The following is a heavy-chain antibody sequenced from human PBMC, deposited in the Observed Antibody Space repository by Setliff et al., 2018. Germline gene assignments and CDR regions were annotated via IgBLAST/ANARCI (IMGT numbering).Heavy chain of an antibody. Sequence: ASVKVSCKASGYTFTTFGVSWVRQVPGQGLEWLGWISPHNGITRYGQKFQGRVTLTSETTTGTVYMELRAEDTSVYYCARDVFDFRTGQGGPWGQGTRVTVSS. CDR2: ISPHNGIT. V-gene: IGHV1-18*01. D-gene: IGHD3-3*01. J-gene: IGHJ5*02. CDR1: GYTFTTFG. CDR3: ARDVFDFRTGQGGP.